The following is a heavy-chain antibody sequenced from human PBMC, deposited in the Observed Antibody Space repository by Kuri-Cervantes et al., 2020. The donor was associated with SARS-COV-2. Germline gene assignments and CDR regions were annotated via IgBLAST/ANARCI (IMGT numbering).Heavy chain of an antibody. CDR1: GYSISSGYS. V-gene: IGHV4-30-2*01. CDR3: ARDMRSAELAFDL. Sequence: LRLSCAVSGYSISSGYSWSWIRQPPGKGLEWIGYIYHSGSTYYNPSLKSRVTISVDRSKNQFSLKLSSVTAADTAVYYCARDMRSAELAFDLWGRGTLVTVSS. J-gene: IGHJ2*01. CDR2: IYHSGST. D-gene: IGHD3-16*01.